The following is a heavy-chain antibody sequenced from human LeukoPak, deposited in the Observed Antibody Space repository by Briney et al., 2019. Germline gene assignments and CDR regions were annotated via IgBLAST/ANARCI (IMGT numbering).Heavy chain of an antibody. Sequence: PSETLSLTCAVYGGSFSGYYWSWIRQPPGKGLEWIGEINHSGSTNYNPSLKSRVTISVDTSKNQFSLKLSSVTAADTAVYYCTRTPSWCSSTSCYKFDYWGQGTLVTVSS. CDR2: INHSGST. J-gene: IGHJ4*02. D-gene: IGHD2-2*02. CDR3: TRTPSWCSSTSCYKFDY. V-gene: IGHV4-34*01. CDR1: GGSFSGYY.